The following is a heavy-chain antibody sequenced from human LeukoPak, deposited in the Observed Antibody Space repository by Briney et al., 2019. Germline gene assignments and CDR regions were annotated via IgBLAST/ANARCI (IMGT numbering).Heavy chain of an antibody. J-gene: IGHJ4*02. Sequence: SETLSLTCTVSGGSIRFYWGWIRQPPGKGLEWIGNIYYSGSTYYNPSLESRLTISVDTSKNQFSLKLRSVTAADTAVYYCARAHREDFWSGLFDYWGQGTLVTVSS. CDR2: IYYSGST. CDR3: ARAHREDFWSGLFDY. D-gene: IGHD3-3*01. CDR1: GGSIRFY. V-gene: IGHV4-39*07.